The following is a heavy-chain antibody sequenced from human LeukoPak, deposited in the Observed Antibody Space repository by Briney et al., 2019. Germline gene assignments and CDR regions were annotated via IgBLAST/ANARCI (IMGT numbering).Heavy chain of an antibody. V-gene: IGHV4-4*07. CDR3: ARDPYDSSGYYYHWFDP. J-gene: IGHJ5*02. CDR1: GGSISSYY. D-gene: IGHD3-22*01. Sequence: KPSETLSLTCTVSGGSISSYYWSWIRQPAGKGLEWIGRIYTSGSTNYNPSLKSRVTMSVDTSKKQFSLKLSSVTAADTAVYYCARDPYDSSGYYYHWFDPWGQGTLVTVSS. CDR2: IYTSGST.